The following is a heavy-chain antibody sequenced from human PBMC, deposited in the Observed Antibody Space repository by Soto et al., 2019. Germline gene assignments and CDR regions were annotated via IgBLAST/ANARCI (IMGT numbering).Heavy chain of an antibody. CDR1: GGKCRSRT. J-gene: IGHJ6*03. CDR2: IIPILGIA. V-gene: IGHV1-69*02. Sequence: SLLRVSCNPAGGKCRSRTIRWVRQAPGQGLEWMGRIIPILGIANYAQKFQGRVTITADKSTSTAYMELSSLRSEDTAVYYCARYLNTAIFGYYYLDVWGKGTTVTVSS. CDR3: ARYLNTAIFGYYYLDV. D-gene: IGHD3-3*01.